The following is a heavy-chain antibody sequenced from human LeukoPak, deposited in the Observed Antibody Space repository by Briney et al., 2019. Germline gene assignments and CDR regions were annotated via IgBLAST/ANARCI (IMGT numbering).Heavy chain of an antibody. J-gene: IGHJ3*02. D-gene: IGHD6-19*01. CDR3: ARSVIAVAGYDAFDI. CDR2: ISIRSFTI. CDR1: GFTFGAYS. V-gene: IGHV3-48*02. Sequence: GGSLRLSCAASGFTFGAYSMNWVRQAPGKGREWVSYISIRSFTIYYADSVKVRFTISRDNAKNSLYLEMNSLRDEDTAVYYCARSVIAVAGYDAFDIWGQGTVVTVSS.